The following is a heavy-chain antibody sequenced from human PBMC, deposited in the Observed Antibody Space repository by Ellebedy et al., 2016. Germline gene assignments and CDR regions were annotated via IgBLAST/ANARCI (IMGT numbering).Heavy chain of an antibody. Sequence: GESLKISXAASGFTFSSYSMNWVRQAPGKGLEWVSSISSRSSYIYYADSVKGRFTISRDNAKNSLYLQMNSLRAEDTAVYYCARIAAAGLVYWGQGTLVTVSS. V-gene: IGHV3-21*01. CDR3: ARIAAAGLVY. D-gene: IGHD6-13*01. CDR2: ISSRSSYI. CDR1: GFTFSSYS. J-gene: IGHJ4*02.